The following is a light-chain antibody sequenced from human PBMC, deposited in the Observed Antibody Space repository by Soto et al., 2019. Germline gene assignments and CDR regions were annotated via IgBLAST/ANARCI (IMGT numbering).Light chain of an antibody. CDR2: DAS. CDR3: QQYAYSPLN. V-gene: IGKV3-20*01. CDR1: RSVGNNY. J-gene: IGKJ4*01. Sequence: EIVLTQSPGTLSLSPGEIATLSCRASRSVGNNYLAWYQQRPGQAPNLLIYDASSRATGIPDRFSGSGSGTDFTLTITRLEPEDSAMYYCQQYAYSPLNFGGGTKVDIK.